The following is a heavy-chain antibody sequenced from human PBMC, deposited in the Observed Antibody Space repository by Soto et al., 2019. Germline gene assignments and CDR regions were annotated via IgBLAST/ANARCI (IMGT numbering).Heavy chain of an antibody. V-gene: IGHV3-33*01. D-gene: IGHD6-13*01. CDR1: GFTFSSYG. Sequence: QVQLVESGGGVVQPGRSLRLSCAASGFTFSSYGMHWVRQAPGKGLEWVAVIWYDGSNNYYADSVKGRFTISRDNSKNTLYLQMHSLRPEDTAVYYCARDPQGAVAGMPDYWGQGTLVTVSS. CDR2: IWYDGSNN. CDR3: ARDPQGAVAGMPDY. J-gene: IGHJ4*02.